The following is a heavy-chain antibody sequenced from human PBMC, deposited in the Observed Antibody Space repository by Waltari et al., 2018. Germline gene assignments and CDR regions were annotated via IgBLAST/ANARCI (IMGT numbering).Heavy chain of an antibody. CDR1: GGSISSGSYY. V-gene: IGHV4-61*09. D-gene: IGHD4-17*01. Sequence: QVQLQESGPGLVKPSQTLSLTCTVSGGSISSGSYYWSWIRQPAGKGLEWIGYIYTSGSTNYNPSLKSRVTMSVDTSKNQFSLKLSSVTAADTAVYYCARDWGLGDYDYWYFDLWGRGTLVTVSS. CDR2: IYTSGST. J-gene: IGHJ2*01. CDR3: ARDWGLGDYDYWYFDL.